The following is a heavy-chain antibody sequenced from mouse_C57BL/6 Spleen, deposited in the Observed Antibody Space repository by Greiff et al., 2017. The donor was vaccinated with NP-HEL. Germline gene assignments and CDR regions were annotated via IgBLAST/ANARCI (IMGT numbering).Heavy chain of an antibody. D-gene: IGHD1-1*01. Sequence: VQRVESGPELVKPGASVKISCKASGYAFSSSWMNWVKQRPGKGLEWIGRIYPGDGDTNYNGKFKGKATLTADKSSSTAYMQLSSLTSEDSAVYFCARSGLRFYAMDYWGQGTSVTVSS. CDR1: GYAFSSSW. CDR3: ARSGLRFYAMDY. CDR2: IYPGDGDT. J-gene: IGHJ4*01. V-gene: IGHV1-82*01.